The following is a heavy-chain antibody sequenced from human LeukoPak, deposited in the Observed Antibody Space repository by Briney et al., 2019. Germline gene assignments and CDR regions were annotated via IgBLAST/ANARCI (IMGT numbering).Heavy chain of an antibody. Sequence: PGGSLRLSCAASGFTFSDYYMSWIRQAPGKGLEWVSYISSSGSTIYYADSVKGRFTISRDNAKNSLYLQMSSLRAEDTAVYYCATRGGYCSSTSCRPPLPDYWGQGTLVTVSS. CDR3: ATRGGYCSSTSCRPPLPDY. J-gene: IGHJ4*02. CDR2: ISSSGSTI. V-gene: IGHV3-11*01. CDR1: GFTFSDYY. D-gene: IGHD2-2*01.